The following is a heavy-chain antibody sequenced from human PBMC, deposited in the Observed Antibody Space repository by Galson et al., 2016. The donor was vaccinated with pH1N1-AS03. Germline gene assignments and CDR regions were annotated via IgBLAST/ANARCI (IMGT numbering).Heavy chain of an antibody. J-gene: IGHJ6*03. V-gene: IGHV1-2*06. Sequence: SVKVSCKVSGYTLTAYYIHWVRQAPGQGLEWMGLINPKTEGTYSAQKFQGRATITADKSTSTAYMDLSTLISEGTAMYYCAREECSSSSCRRDQNYYMDVWGKGTTVTVSS. CDR3: AREECSSSSCRRDQNYYMDV. CDR2: INPKTEGT. CDR1: GYTLTAYY. D-gene: IGHD2-2*01.